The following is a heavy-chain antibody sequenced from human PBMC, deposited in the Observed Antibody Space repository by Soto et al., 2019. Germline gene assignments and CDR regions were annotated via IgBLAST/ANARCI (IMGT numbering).Heavy chain of an antibody. CDR2: IYHSGST. V-gene: IGHV4-30-2*01. CDR3: ARGGGVTTPGDDY. Sequence: QLQLQESGSGLVKPSQTLSLTCAVSGGSINTATHSWSWIRQPPGKGLEWIGYIYHSGSTYYNPSVKSRVPLTIHQSNHQFPLRLGSVTGADTAVYYCARGGGVTTPGDDYWGQGILVTVSS. D-gene: IGHD4-4*01. J-gene: IGHJ4*02. CDR1: GGSINTATHS.